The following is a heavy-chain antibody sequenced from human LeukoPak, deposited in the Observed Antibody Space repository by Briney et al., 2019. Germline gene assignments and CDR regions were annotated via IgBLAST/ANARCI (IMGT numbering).Heavy chain of an antibody. V-gene: IGHV3-30*18. J-gene: IGHJ4*02. CDR2: ISYDGSYK. CDR3: AKVGDYGDYALDY. Sequence: GGSLRLSCAASGFTFSSYGMHWVRQAPGKGLEWVAVISYDGSYKYYADSVKGRFTISRDNSKNTLYLQMNSLRAEDTAVYYCAKVGDYGDYALDYWGQGALVTVSS. CDR1: GFTFSSYG. D-gene: IGHD4-17*01.